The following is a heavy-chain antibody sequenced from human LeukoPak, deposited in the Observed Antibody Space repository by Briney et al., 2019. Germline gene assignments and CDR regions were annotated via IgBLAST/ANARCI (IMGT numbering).Heavy chain of an antibody. V-gene: IGHV1-2*02. D-gene: IGHD2/OR15-2a*01. Sequence: ASVKVSCKGSGYTFTDYYIHWVRQVPGQGLEWIGWVKPDSGASNFAQTFQGRVTMTRDTSTTTAYMELSSLTSDDTAIYYCATKRVGHYFGFDPWGQGTLVTVSS. CDR3: ATKRVGHYFGFDP. CDR1: GYTFTDYY. J-gene: IGHJ5*02. CDR2: VKPDSGAS.